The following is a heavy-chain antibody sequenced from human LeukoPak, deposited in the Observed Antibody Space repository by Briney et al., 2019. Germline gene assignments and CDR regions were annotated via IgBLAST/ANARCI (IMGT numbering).Heavy chain of an antibody. J-gene: IGHJ4*02. D-gene: IGHD6-6*01. V-gene: IGHV3-74*01. CDR1: GFTFSSYS. Sequence: PGGSLRLSCAASGFTFSSYSMNWVRQAPGKGLVWVSRINTDGSSTNYADSVKGRFTISRDNAKNTLYLQMNSLRAEDTAVYYCATDRSSIAVRPHWGQGTLVTVSS. CDR3: ATDRSSIAVRPH. CDR2: INTDGSST.